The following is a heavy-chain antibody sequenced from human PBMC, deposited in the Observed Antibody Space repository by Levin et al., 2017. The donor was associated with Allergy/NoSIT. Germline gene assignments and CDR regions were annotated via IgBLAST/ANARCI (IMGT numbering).Heavy chain of an antibody. CDR1: GYTLTELF. CDR3: ATALRSDAFDI. D-gene: IGHD2/OR15-2a*01. CDR2: FDPEDGET. J-gene: IGHJ3*02. V-gene: IGHV1-24*01. Sequence: ASVKVSCKVSGYTLTELFMHWVRQAPGKGLEWMGGFDPEDGETIYAQKFQGRVTMTEDTSTDTAYMELSSLRSGDTAVYYCATALRSDAFDIWGQGTMVTVSS.